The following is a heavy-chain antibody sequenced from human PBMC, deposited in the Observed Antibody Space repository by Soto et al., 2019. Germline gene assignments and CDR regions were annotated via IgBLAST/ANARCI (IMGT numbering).Heavy chain of an antibody. Sequence: PSETLSLTCTVSGGSISSGGYYWSWIRQHPGKGLEWIGYIYYSGSTYYNPSLKSRVTISVDTSKNQFSLKLSSVTAADTAVYYCARVRRIAAAVNFDYWGQGTLVTVSS. V-gene: IGHV4-31*03. J-gene: IGHJ4*02. CDR2: IYYSGST. CDR3: ARVRRIAAAVNFDY. CDR1: GGSISSGGYY. D-gene: IGHD6-13*01.